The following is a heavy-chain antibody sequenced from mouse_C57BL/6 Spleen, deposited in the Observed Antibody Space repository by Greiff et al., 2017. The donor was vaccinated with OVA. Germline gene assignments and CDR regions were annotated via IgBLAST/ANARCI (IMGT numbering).Heavy chain of an antibody. Sequence: QVQLQQPGAELVMPGASVKLSCKASGYTFTSYWMHWVKQRPGQGLEWIGEIDPSDSYTNYNQKFKGKSTLTVDKSSSTAYMQLSSLTSEDSAVYYCARGGGNYPLDCWGQGTTLTVSS. V-gene: IGHV1-69*01. CDR1: GYTFTSYW. D-gene: IGHD2-1*01. J-gene: IGHJ2*01. CDR2: IDPSDSYT. CDR3: ARGGGNYPLDC.